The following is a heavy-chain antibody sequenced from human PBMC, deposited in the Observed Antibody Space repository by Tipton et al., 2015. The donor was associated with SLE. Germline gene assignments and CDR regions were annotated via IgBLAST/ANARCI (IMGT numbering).Heavy chain of an antibody. V-gene: IGHV3-74*01. CDR1: GFTFSSYY. Sequence: SLRLSCAASGFTFSSYYMHWIRQAPGKGLVWVSRMNPDGSTPAYADSVKGRFIISRDNAKNTLYLQMSSLRVEDTAVYYCSRSQGYYDNWGQGTLVTVSS. J-gene: IGHJ4*02. CDR3: SRSQGYYDN. CDR2: MNPDGSTP.